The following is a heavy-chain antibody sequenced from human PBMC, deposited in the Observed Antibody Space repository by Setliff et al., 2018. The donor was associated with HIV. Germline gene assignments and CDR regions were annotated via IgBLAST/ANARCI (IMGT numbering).Heavy chain of an antibody. CDR1: GGSISSSNYY. V-gene: IGHV4-39*01. CDR2: IYHSGST. D-gene: IGHD3-10*01. J-gene: IGHJ6*03. Sequence: SETLSLTCTVSGGSISSSNYYWGWIRQPPGKGLEWIGSIYHSGSTYYNPSLKSRVTISVDTSEKQFSLKLSSVTAADTAVYYCARQPRPLYYSASGSYSAEPMAVWGKGTTVTVSS. CDR3: ARQPRPLYYSASGSYSAEPMAV.